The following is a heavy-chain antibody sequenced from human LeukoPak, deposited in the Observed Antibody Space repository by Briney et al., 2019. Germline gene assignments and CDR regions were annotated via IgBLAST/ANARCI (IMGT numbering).Heavy chain of an antibody. CDR3: ARSKEDCCGSFDP. CDR1: GFTFNNYA. Sequence: GGSLRLSCAASGFTFNNYAMSWVRQAPGKGLEWVSAISVSATTYYADSVMGRFTISRDNSKNTLYLQMNSLRVEDTAVYYCARSKEDCCGSFDPWGQGTLVTVSS. CDR2: ISVSATT. V-gene: IGHV3-23*01. J-gene: IGHJ5*02. D-gene: IGHD2-15*01.